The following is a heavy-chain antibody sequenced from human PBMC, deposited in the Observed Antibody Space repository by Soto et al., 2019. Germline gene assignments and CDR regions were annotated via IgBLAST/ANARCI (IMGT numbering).Heavy chain of an antibody. CDR2: VYYSGST. J-gene: IGHJ4*02. CDR1: GGSVSSSRYY. CDR3: GRLEGLATISYYFDY. Sequence: SETLSLTCTVSGGSVSSSRYYYGWVRQPTGKGLEWIGSVYYSGSTYYNPSLESRVTISVDKSKNQFSLKLMSLPAADTAVYYCGRLEGLATISYYFDYWGQGALVTVSS. V-gene: IGHV4-39*01. D-gene: IGHD3-16*02.